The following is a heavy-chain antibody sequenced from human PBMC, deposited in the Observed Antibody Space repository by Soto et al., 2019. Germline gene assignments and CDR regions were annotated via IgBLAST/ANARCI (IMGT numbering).Heavy chain of an antibody. V-gene: IGHV4-59*08. CDR2: IYYSGST. J-gene: IGHJ4*02. Sequence: SETLSLTCTVSGGSISSYYWSWIRQPPGKGLEWIGYIYYSGSTNYNPSLKSRVTISVDTSKNQFSLKLSSVTAGDTAVYYCARRVDYVWGSYRYSPYFDYWGQGTLVTVSS. CDR1: GGSISSYY. D-gene: IGHD3-16*02. CDR3: ARRVDYVWGSYRYSPYFDY.